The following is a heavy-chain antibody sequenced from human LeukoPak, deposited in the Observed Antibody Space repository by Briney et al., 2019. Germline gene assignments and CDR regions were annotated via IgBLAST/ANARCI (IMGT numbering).Heavy chain of an antibody. CDR1: GFTVSSNY. V-gene: IGHV3-53*01. CDR3: ARGRYSSGWYGVDY. J-gene: IGHJ4*02. D-gene: IGHD6-19*01. CDR2: IYSGGST. Sequence: GGSLRLSCAASGFTVSSNYMSWVRQAPGKGLEWVSVIYSGGSTYYADSVKGRFTISRDNSKNTLYLQMNSLRAEDTAVYYCARGRYSSGWYGVDYWGQGTLVTASS.